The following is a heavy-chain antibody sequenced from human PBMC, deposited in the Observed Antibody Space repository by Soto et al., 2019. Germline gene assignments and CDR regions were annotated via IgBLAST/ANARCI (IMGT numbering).Heavy chain of an antibody. CDR2: IIPIFGTA. V-gene: IGHV1-69*13. D-gene: IGHD6-19*01. CDR3: ASFNGCSSGWPLDY. CDR1: GGTFSRYA. J-gene: IGHJ4*01. Sequence: ASVKVSCKASGGTFSRYAISWVRQAPGQGLEWMGGIIPIFGTANYAQKFQGRVTITADESTSTAYMELSSLRSEDTAVYYCASFNGCSSGWPLDYWGQGTPVTPSS.